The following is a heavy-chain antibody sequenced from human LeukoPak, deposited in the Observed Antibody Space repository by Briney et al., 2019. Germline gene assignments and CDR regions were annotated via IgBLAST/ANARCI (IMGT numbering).Heavy chain of an antibody. CDR2: ISYDGSKK. Sequence: PGRSLRLSCAASEFTFNTYGMHWVRQAPGKGLEWVALISYDGSKKYYADSVKGRFTISRDNSETTLYLQMNSLRPEDTAVYYCARAGSITMIVAVISEFDYWGQGTLVTVSS. J-gene: IGHJ4*02. CDR1: EFTFNTYG. D-gene: IGHD3-22*01. CDR3: ARAGSITMIVAVISEFDY. V-gene: IGHV3-30*03.